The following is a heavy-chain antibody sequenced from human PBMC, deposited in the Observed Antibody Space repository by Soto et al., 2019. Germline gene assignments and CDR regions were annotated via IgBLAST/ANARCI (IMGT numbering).Heavy chain of an antibody. CDR2: IIPIFGTA. V-gene: IGHV1-69*13. CDR1: GGTFISYA. J-gene: IGHJ6*02. Sequence: GASVKFACKASGGTFISYAISWVGQAPGQGLGWMGGIIPIFGTANYAQKFQGRVTITADDYTSTDYMELSSLRSEDTGVYSCAREELGRTPTNYHYGMDLWGQGTKVTVSS. D-gene: IGHD3-10*01. CDR3: AREELGRTPTNYHYGMDL.